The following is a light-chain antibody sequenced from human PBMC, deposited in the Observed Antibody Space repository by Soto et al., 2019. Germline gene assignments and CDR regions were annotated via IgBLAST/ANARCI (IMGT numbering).Light chain of an antibody. CDR3: QQYGSSPWT. CDR2: DAS. V-gene: IGKV1-5*01. J-gene: IGKJ1*01. CDR1: QSIGSW. Sequence: DIQMTPSPSTLSASVAYRVTITCRASQSIGSWLAWYQQISGRAPNLLIYDASSLQSGVPSRFSGSGSGTDFTLTISSLQPEDFAVYYCQQYGSSPWTFGQGTKVDIK.